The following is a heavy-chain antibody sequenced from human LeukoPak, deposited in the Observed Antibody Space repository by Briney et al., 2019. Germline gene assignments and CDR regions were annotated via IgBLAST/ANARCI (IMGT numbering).Heavy chain of an antibody. V-gene: IGHV4-31*03. CDR2: IYYSGST. D-gene: IGHD3-10*01. CDR3: AGGGDSGSPDY. J-gene: IGHJ4*02. CDR1: GGSISIGGYY. Sequence: NTSETLSLTCTVSGGSISIGGYYWRWVRQHPGKGLEWIGYIYYSGSTYYNPSLKSRVTISVDTSKNQFSLKLSSVTAADTAVYYCAGGGDSGSPDYWGQGTLVTVSS.